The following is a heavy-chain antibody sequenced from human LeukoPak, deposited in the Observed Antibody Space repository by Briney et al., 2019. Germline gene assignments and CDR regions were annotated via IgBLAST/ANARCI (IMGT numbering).Heavy chain of an antibody. CDR2: ISYDGSNK. Sequence: PGRSLRRSCAASGFTFSSYGMHWARQAPGKGLEWVAVISYDGSNKYYADSVKGRFTISRDNSKNTLYLQMNSLRAEDTAVYYCAKGYCSSTSCPLNYWGQGTLVTVSS. J-gene: IGHJ4*02. D-gene: IGHD2-2*01. CDR1: GFTFSSYG. V-gene: IGHV3-30*18. CDR3: AKGYCSSTSCPLNY.